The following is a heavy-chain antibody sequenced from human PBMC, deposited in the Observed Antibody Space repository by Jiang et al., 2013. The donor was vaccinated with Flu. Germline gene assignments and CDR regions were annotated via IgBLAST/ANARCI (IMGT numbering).Heavy chain of an antibody. J-gene: IGHJ6*02. CDR1: GYTFTSYG. CDR3: AVAGDYDYYYYYGMDV. CDR2: ISAYNGNT. V-gene: IGHV1-18*01. Sequence: KKPGASVKVSCKASGYTFTSYGISWVRQAPGQGLEWMGWISAYNGNTNYAQKLQGRVTMTTDTSTSTAYMELRSLRSDDTAVYYCAVAGDYDYYYYYGMDVWGQGTTVTVSS. D-gene: IGHD4-17*01.